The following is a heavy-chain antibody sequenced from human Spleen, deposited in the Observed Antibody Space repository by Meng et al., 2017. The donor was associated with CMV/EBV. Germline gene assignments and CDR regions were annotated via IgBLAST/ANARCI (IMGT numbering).Heavy chain of an antibody. CDR1: GFTFDDYA. D-gene: IGHD2-2*02. CDR2: IRSKAFGGTT. J-gene: IGHJ6*02. CDR3: TRDLGPHIVVVPDALQELYYYYGMDV. V-gene: IGHV3-49*04. Sequence: GGSLRLSCTASGFTFDDYAMSWVRQAPGKGLEWVGFIRSKAFGGTTEYAASVKGRLTISRDDSKSIAYLQTNSLKTEDTAVYYCTRDLGPHIVVVPDALQELYYYYGMDVWGQGTTVTVSS.